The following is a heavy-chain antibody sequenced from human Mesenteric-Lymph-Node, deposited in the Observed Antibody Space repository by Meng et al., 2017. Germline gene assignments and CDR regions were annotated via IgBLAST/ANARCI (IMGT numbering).Heavy chain of an antibody. Sequence: GESLKISCAASGFTFNSYAMSWVRQAPGKGLEWVSTISRSGDITWYAGSVKGRFTISRENSKNTVFLQMNSLRAEDTGVYYCAKDGDDSNPPDAFDIWGQGAKVIVSS. CDR2: ISRSGDIT. V-gene: IGHV3-23*01. J-gene: IGHJ3*02. CDR1: GFTFNSYA. D-gene: IGHD4-11*01. CDR3: AKDGDDSNPPDAFDI.